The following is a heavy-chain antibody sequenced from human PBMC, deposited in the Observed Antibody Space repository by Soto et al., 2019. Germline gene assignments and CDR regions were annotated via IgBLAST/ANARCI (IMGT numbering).Heavy chain of an antibody. Sequence: GESLKISCKGSGYSFTSYWIGWVRQMPGKGLEWMGIIYPGDSDTRYSPSFQGQVTISADKSISTAYLQWSSLKASDTAMYYCASTWDPTRYYFDYWGQGTLVTVSS. CDR1: GYSFTSYW. CDR2: IYPGDSDT. CDR3: ASTWDPTRYYFDY. V-gene: IGHV5-51*01. J-gene: IGHJ4*02. D-gene: IGHD1-26*01.